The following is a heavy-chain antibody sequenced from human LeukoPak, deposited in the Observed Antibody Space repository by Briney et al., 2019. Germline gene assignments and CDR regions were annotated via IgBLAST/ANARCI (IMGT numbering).Heavy chain of an antibody. CDR1: GFTFSSYG. Sequence: PGRSLRLSCAASGFTFSSYGMHWVRQAPGKGLEWVAVMWYDGSNIYYADSVKGLFTISRDNSKNALYLQMNSLRDEDTAVYYCARLGDRGYDSSRYYYDGMDVWGQGTTVTVSS. CDR3: ARLGDRGYDSSRYYYDGMDV. V-gene: IGHV3-33*01. D-gene: IGHD3-22*01. CDR2: MWYDGSNI. J-gene: IGHJ6*02.